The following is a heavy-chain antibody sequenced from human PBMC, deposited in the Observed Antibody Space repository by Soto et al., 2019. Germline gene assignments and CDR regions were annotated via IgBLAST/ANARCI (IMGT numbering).Heavy chain of an antibody. Sequence: QVQLVQSGAEVKKPGSSVRVPCKASGGTFGRYSISWVRQAPGLGLEWMGGTIPIFSTTNYAQKFQGRLTIIADASTTTAYMELSSLKSDDTAVYYCASNSQYCRGDSCYAYWGQGTLVTVAS. CDR3: ASNSQYCRGDSCYAY. CDR1: GGTFGRYS. CDR2: TIPIFSTT. V-gene: IGHV1-69*01. D-gene: IGHD2-15*01. J-gene: IGHJ4*02.